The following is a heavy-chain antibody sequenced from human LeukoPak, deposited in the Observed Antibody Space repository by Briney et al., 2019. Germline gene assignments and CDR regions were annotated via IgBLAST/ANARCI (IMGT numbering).Heavy chain of an antibody. Sequence: PSETLSLTCAVSGGSISSGGYSWSWIRQPPGKGLEWIGYIYHSGSTYYNPSLKSRVTISVDRSKNQFSLKLSSVTAADTAVYYCARGGVGTTTNLDYWGQGTLVTVSS. CDR2: IYHSGST. J-gene: IGHJ4*02. CDR3: ARGGVGTTTNLDY. V-gene: IGHV4-30-2*01. CDR1: GGSISSGGYS. D-gene: IGHD1-1*01.